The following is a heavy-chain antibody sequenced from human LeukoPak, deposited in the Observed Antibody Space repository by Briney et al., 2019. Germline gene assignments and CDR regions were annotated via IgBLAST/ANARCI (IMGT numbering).Heavy chain of an antibody. CDR1: GGSVSSGSYY. J-gene: IGHJ3*01. D-gene: IGHD3-10*01. V-gene: IGHV4-61*01. CDR3: ARSSYYYGSGSYYNL. CDR2: IYYSGST. Sequence: SETLSLTCTVSGGSVSSGSYYWSWIRQPPGKGLEWIGYIYYSGSTNYNPSLKSRVTISVDTSKNQFSLKLSSVTAADTAVYYCARSSYYYGSGSYYNLWGQGTMVTVSS.